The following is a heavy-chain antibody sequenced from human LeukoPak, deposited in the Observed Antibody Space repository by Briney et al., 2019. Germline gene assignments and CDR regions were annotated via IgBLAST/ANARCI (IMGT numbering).Heavy chain of an antibody. CDR3: AKDIWGIAVAEPFDY. V-gene: IGHV3-30*02. D-gene: IGHD6-19*01. CDR1: GFTFSSYR. J-gene: IGHJ4*02. Sequence: GGSLRLSCAASGFTFSSYRMHWVRQAPGKGLEWVAFIRYDGSNKYYADSVKGRFTISRDNSKNTLYLQMNSLRAEDTAVYYCAKDIWGIAVAEPFDYWGQGTLVTVSS. CDR2: IRYDGSNK.